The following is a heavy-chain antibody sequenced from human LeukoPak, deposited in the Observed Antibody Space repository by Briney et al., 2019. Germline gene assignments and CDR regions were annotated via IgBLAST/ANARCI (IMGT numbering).Heavy chain of an antibody. J-gene: IGHJ6*02. D-gene: IGHD5-18*01. CDR1: GFNFGDHA. V-gene: IGHV3-49*04. CDR3: SRGPIQLWVHNGVDV. CDR2: IRSKAYRGTT. Sequence: GGSLRLSCTTSGFNFGDHAMTWVRQAPGKGLEWVGFIRSKAYRGTTEYAASVKGRFTISRDDSKSVVYLQMNSLKSEDTAVYYCSRGPIQLWVHNGVDVWGQGTTVTVSS.